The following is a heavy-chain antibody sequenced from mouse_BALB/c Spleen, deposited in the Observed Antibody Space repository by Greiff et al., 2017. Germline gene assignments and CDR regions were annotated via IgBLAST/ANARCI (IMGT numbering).Heavy chain of an antibody. CDR2: ISYSGST. D-gene: IGHD6-1*01. J-gene: IGHJ4*01. Sequence: EVKLQESGPSLVTPSQTLSLTCSVTGDSITSGYWNWIRKFPGNKLEYMGYISYSGSTYYNPSLKSRISITRDTSKNQYYLQLNSVTTEDTATYYCARYPNPPYAMDYWGQGTSVTVSS. CDR1: GDSITSGY. CDR3: ARYPNPPYAMDY. V-gene: IGHV3-8*02.